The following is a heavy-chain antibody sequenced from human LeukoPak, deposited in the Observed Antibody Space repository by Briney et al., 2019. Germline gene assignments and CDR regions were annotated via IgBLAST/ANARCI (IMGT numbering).Heavy chain of an antibody. J-gene: IGHJ4*02. CDR3: ARHRKVDTAGDY. Sequence: SETLSLTCTVSGGSPSSSSYYWSWVRRPPGKGLEWIGSIYYTGSTYYNPSLKSRVTISLDTSKNQFSLKLISVTAADTAVYYCARHRKVDTAGDYWGQGTLVTVSS. CDR1: GGSPSSSSYY. CDR2: IYYTGST. V-gene: IGHV4-39*01. D-gene: IGHD5-18*01.